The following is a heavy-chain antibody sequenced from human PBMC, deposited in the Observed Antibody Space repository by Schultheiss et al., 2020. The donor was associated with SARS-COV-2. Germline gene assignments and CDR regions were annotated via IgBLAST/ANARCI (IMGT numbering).Heavy chain of an antibody. CDR1: GGSISSGGYY. J-gene: IGHJ4*02. V-gene: IGHV4-61*08. Sequence: SETLSLTCTVSGGSISSGGYYWSWIRQHPGKGLEWIGYIYYSGSTNYNPSLKSRVTISVDTSKNQFSLKLSSVTAADTAVYYCARNLIAVAGFDYWGQGTLVTVSS. CDR2: IYYSGST. D-gene: IGHD6-19*01. CDR3: ARNLIAVAGFDY.